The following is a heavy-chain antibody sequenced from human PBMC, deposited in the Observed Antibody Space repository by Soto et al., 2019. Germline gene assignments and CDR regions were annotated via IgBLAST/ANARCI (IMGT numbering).Heavy chain of an antibody. J-gene: IGHJ6*03. CDR2: MNPNSGNT. CDR3: ARGGPVLLWFGELLSTADYYYYYMDV. Sequence: ASVKVSCKASGYTFTSYDINWVRQATGQGLEWMGWMNPNSGNTGYAQKFQGRVTMTRNTSISTAYMELSSLRSEDTAVYYCARGGPVLLWFGELLSTADYYYYYMDVWGKGTTVTVSS. D-gene: IGHD3-10*01. CDR1: GYTFTSYD. V-gene: IGHV1-8*01.